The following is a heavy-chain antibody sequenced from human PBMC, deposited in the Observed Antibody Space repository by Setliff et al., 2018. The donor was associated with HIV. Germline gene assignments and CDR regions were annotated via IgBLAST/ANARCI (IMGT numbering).Heavy chain of an antibody. J-gene: IGHJ3*02. CDR3: ARDRDSSGYYYDDAFDI. Sequence: VASVKVSCKASGGTFSSYAISWVRQAPGQGLEWMGGIIPILGIANYAQKVQGRVTITADKSTSTAYMELSSLRSEDTAVYYCARDRDSSGYYYDDAFDIWGQGTMVTVSS. D-gene: IGHD3-22*01. CDR2: IIPILGIA. CDR1: GGTFSSYA. V-gene: IGHV1-69*10.